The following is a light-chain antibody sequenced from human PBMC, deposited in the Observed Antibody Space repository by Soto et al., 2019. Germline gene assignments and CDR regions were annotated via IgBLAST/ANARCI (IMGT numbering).Light chain of an antibody. Sequence: IHMTQSPATLSASLLDSVTITCRASQSISSWLAWYQQKPGKAPKLLIYDASRLESGVPSRFGGSGSGTEFTLSISSLQPDDFAIYYCQEYNSYSGTFGPGTRWIS. CDR2: DAS. J-gene: IGKJ1*01. CDR1: QSISSW. V-gene: IGKV1-5*01. CDR3: QEYNSYSGT.